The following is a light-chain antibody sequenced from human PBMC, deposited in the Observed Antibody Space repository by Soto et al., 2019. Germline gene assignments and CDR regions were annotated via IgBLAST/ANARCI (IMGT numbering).Light chain of an antibody. Sequence: DIQMTQSPSTLSASVGDRVTITCRASQSISSWLAWYQHKPGKAPKLLIYKASSLESGVPSRFSGSGSGTECTLTISTLQPEDFASYYCLQYGSHSWTFGPETKVEIK. CDR1: QSISSW. J-gene: IGKJ1*01. V-gene: IGKV1-5*03. CDR2: KAS. CDR3: LQYGSHSWT.